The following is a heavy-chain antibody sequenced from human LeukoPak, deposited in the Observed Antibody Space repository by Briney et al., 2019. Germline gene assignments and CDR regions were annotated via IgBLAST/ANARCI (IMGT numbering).Heavy chain of an antibody. Sequence: SQTLSLTCAISGDSVSSNSAAWNWIRQSPSRGLEWLGRTYYRSKWYNDYAVSVKSRITINPDTSKNQFSLQLNSVTAADTAVYYCARTNTGVYGDSYYFDYWGQGTLVTVSS. J-gene: IGHJ4*02. V-gene: IGHV6-1*01. D-gene: IGHD4-17*01. CDR1: GDSVSSNSAA. CDR3: ARTNTGVYGDSYYFDY. CDR2: TYYRSKWYN.